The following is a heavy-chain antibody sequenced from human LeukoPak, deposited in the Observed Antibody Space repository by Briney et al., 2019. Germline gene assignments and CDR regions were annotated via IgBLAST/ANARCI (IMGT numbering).Heavy chain of an antibody. CDR2: ISYDGSNK. Sequence: GGSLRLSCAASGFTFSSYGMHWVRQAPGKGLEWVAVISYDGSNKYYADSVKGRFTISRDNSKNTLYLQMNSLRAEDTAVYYCAKIGGADYYYYYYMDVWGKGTTVTVSS. CDR1: GFTFSSYG. CDR3: AKIGGADYYYYYYMDV. J-gene: IGHJ6*03. V-gene: IGHV3-30*18. D-gene: IGHD3-16*01.